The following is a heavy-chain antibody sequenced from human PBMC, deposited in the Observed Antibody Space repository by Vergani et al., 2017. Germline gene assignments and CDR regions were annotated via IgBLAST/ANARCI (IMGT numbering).Heavy chain of an antibody. V-gene: IGHV3-30*02. D-gene: IGHD5-18*01. CDR2: IRYDGSNK. J-gene: IGHJ4*02. CDR1: GFTFSSYV. Sequence: QVQLVESGGGVVQPGGSLRLSCAASGFTFSSYVMHWVRQAPGKGLGWVAFIRYDGSNKYYADSVKGRFTISRDNSKNTLYLQMNSLRAEDTAVYYCANGGYSYGYLDYWGQGTLVTVSS. CDR3: ANGGYSYGYLDY.